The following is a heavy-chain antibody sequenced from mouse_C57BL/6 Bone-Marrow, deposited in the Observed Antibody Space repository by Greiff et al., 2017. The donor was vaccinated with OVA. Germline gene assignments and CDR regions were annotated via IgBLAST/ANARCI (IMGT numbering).Heavy chain of an antibody. V-gene: IGHV3-6*01. CDR1: GYSITSGYY. Sequence: EVQLVESGPGLVKPSQSLSLTCSVTGYSITSGYYWNWIRQFPGNKLEWMGYISYDGSNNYNPSLKNPISITRDTSKNQFFLKVNSVTTEDTATYYCARDPFDYGSPLAYWGQGTLVTVSA. J-gene: IGHJ3*01. D-gene: IGHD1-1*01. CDR3: ARDPFDYGSPLAY. CDR2: ISYDGSN.